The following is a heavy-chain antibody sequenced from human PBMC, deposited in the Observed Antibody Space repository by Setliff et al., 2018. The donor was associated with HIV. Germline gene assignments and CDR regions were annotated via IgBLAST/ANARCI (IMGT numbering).Heavy chain of an antibody. CDR2: FSYRGGT. CDR1: GVSVTSHF. V-gene: IGHV4-59*02. CDR3: VRDFGDNSGWDL. D-gene: IGHD1-20*01. J-gene: IGHJ5*02. Sequence: PSETLSLTCAVSGVSVTSHFWSWIRQPPGKGLEWIGYFSYRGGTNSNPSLKSRVTISVDTSKNDVSLKMRSVTAADTAVYYCVRDFGDNSGWDLWGQGMLVTVSS.